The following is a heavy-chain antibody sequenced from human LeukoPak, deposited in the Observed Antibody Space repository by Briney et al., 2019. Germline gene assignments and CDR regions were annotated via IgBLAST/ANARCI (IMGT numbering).Heavy chain of an antibody. D-gene: IGHD3-22*01. J-gene: IGHJ4*02. Sequence: SETLSLTCTVSGYSISSGYFWGWIRQPPGKGLEWIGSFYHSGITYYNPSLKSRVTISVDTSKNQFSLKLSSVTAADTAIYYCAREVYDNSGFPTFLDYWGQGTLVTVSS. CDR1: GYSISSGYF. CDR2: FYHSGIT. V-gene: IGHV4-38-2*02. CDR3: AREVYDNSGFPTFLDY.